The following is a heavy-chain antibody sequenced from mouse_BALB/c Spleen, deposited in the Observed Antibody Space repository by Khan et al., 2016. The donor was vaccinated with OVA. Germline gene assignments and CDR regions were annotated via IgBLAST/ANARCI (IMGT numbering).Heavy chain of an antibody. V-gene: IGHV14-3*02. CDR3: ASPNWFAY. CDR1: GFNIKDTY. J-gene: IGHJ3*01. Sequence: VQLQQSGAELVKPGASVKLSCTASGFNIKDTYMHWVKQRPEQGLEWIGRIDPANGYTKYDPKFQGKATITADTSSNTAYLQLSSLTSEDTAVYYGASPNWFAYGGQGTQVTVAA. CDR2: IDPANGYT.